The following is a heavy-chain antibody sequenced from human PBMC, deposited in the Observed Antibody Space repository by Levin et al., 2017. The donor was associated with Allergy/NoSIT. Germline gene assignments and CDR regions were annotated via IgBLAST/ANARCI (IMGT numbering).Heavy chain of an antibody. CDR1: GYTFTGYY. Sequence: ASVKVSCKASGYTFTGYYMHWVRQAPGQGLEWMGRINPNSGGTNYAQKFQGRVTMTRDTSISTAYMELSRLRSDDTAVYYCARAASKAYCSGGSCYSYWFDPWGQGTLVTVSS. D-gene: IGHD2-15*01. CDR2: INPNSGGT. CDR3: ARAASKAYCSGGSCYSYWFDP. V-gene: IGHV1-2*06. J-gene: IGHJ5*02.